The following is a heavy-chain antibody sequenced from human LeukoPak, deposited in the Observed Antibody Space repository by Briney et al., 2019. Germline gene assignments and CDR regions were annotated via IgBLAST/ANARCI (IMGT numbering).Heavy chain of an antibody. J-gene: IGHJ4*02. CDR2: ISGSCGST. V-gene: IGHV3-23*01. D-gene: IGHD6-13*01. CDR1: GFTFSSYA. CDR3: AKVHGWGQQQLVRPRNYFDY. Sequence: PGGSLRLSCAASGFTFSSYAMSWVRQAPGKGLEWVSAISGSCGSTYYADSVKGRFTISRDNSKNTLYLQMNSLRAEDTAVYYCAKVHGWGQQQLVRPRNYFDYWGQGTLVTVSS.